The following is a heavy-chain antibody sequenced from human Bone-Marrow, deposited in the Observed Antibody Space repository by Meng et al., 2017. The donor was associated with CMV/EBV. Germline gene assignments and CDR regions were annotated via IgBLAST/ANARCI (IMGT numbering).Heavy chain of an antibody. CDR1: GVSMISSGHY. CDR3: ARDPVGAASGAFDI. D-gene: IGHD2-15*01. J-gene: IGHJ3*02. V-gene: IGHV4-39*07. CDR2: VYYTGSS. Sequence: GSLRLSCTISGVSMISSGHYWGWIRQPPGKGLEWIGSVYYTGSSHYNPSLKSRVTILVDTSKNQFSLKLSSLTAADTAMYYCARDPVGAASGAFDIWGQGTMATVSS.